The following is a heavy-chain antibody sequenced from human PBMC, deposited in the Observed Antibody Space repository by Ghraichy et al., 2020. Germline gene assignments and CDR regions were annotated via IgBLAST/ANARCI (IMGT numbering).Heavy chain of an antibody. CDR3: ARSRLVGTDWYYFDY. D-gene: IGHD1-26*01. Sequence: GESLNISCAASGFTFSTYSMNWVRQAPGKGLEWVSSISSSSSYMYYADSLKGRFTISRDNAKNSLYLQMNSLRAEDTAVYYCARSRLVGTDWYYFDYWGQGTLVTVSS. V-gene: IGHV3-21*01. J-gene: IGHJ4*02. CDR1: GFTFSTYS. CDR2: ISSSSSYM.